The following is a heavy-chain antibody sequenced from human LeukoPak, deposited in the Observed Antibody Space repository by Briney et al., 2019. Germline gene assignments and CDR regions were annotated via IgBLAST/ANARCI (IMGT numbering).Heavy chain of an antibody. Sequence: GGSLRHSCAASGFTISNNYMSWVRQAPGKGLEWVSVIYSGGSTYADSVKGRFTISRDNSKNTMYLQMNSLRAEDTAVYYCARPRDGFSFDYWGQGTLVTVSS. CDR3: ARPRDGFSFDY. V-gene: IGHV3-53*01. D-gene: IGHD5-24*01. J-gene: IGHJ4*02. CDR1: GFTISNNY. CDR2: IYSGGST.